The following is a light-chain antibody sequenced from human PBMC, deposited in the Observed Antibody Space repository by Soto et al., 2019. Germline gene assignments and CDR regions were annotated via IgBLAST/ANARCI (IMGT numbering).Light chain of an antibody. CDR3: CSYAGGVI. Sequence: QSALTQPASVSGSPGQSITISCTGTRSDVGSYNLVSWYQQYPGKAPKLMIYEVTKRPSGVSDRFSGSKSGNTASLTISGLQAEDEADYYCCSYAGGVIFGGGTKLTVL. CDR2: EVT. V-gene: IGLV2-23*02. CDR1: RSDVGSYNL. J-gene: IGLJ2*01.